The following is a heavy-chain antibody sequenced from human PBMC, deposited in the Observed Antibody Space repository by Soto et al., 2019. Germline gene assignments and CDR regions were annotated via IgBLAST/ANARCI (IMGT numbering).Heavy chain of an antibody. D-gene: IGHD4-4*01. CDR2: IYWDDDK. Sequence: SGPTLVKPTQTLTLTCTFSGFSLSTSGVGVGWIRQPPGEAPDWLALIYWDDDKRYIPSLNNRLTIAKDTSKSQVFLTMTNMDPVDSATYYCARGYTGTRILNWFDSWGQGILVTVSS. CDR3: ARGYTGTRILNWFDS. V-gene: IGHV2-5*02. CDR1: GFSLSTSGVG. J-gene: IGHJ5*01.